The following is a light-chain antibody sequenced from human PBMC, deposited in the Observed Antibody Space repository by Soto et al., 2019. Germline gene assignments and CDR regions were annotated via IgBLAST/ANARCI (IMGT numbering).Light chain of an antibody. CDR1: SGHSSYA. V-gene: IGLV4-69*01. CDR3: QTWVAGIQGV. J-gene: IGLJ3*02. CDR2: LNSDGSH. Sequence: QSVLTQSPSASASLGASVKLTCTLSSGHSSYAIAWHQQQPEKGPRYLMKLNSDGSHSKGDGIPDRFSGSSSGAERYLTITSSQSADGADDNCQTWVAGIQGVFAGGTKLTVL.